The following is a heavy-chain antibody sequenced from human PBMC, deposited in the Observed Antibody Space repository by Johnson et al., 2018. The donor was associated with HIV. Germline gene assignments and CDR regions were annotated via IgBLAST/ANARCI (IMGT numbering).Heavy chain of an antibody. V-gene: IGHV3-30*03. CDR2: ISYDGSNK. CDR1: GFTFSSYG. J-gene: IGHJ3*01. CDR3: ARAPKQGFRDFAGGAFDL. Sequence: VQLVESGGGLIQPGGSLRLSCAASGFTFSSYGMHWVRQAPGKGLEWVAVISYDGSNKFYTDSVKGRFTFSRDNSKNTVYLQMNSLRVDDTALYYCARAPKQGFRDFAGGAFDLWGQGTMVTVSS. D-gene: IGHD2-21*02.